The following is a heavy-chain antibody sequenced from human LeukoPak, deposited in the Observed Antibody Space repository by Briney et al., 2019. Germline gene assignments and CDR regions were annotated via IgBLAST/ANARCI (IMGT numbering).Heavy chain of an antibody. D-gene: IGHD3-10*01. V-gene: IGHV5-51*01. J-gene: IGHJ4*02. CDR1: GYSFTSYW. CDR3: ARYGGWFGESYGGFDY. CDR2: IYPGDSDT. Sequence: ESLKISCQGSGYSFTSYWIGWVRQMPGKGLGWMGIIYPGDSDTRYSPPFQGQVTISADKSISTAYLQWSSLKASDTAMYYCARYGGWFGESYGGFDYWGQGTLVTVSS.